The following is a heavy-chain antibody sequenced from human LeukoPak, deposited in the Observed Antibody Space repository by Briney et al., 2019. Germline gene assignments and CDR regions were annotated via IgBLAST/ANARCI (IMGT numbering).Heavy chain of an antibody. CDR1: GYTFTNFD. J-gene: IGHJ4*02. V-gene: IGHV1-8*03. Sequence: RASVKVSCKASGYTFTNFDINWVRQATGQGPEWMGWMNPNSGNAGYAQKFQGRVSFTRDTSITTAYMELSSLRSEDTAVYYCARGIQWELLLDYWGQGTLVTVSS. D-gene: IGHD1-26*01. CDR3: ARGIQWELLLDY. CDR2: MNPNSGNA.